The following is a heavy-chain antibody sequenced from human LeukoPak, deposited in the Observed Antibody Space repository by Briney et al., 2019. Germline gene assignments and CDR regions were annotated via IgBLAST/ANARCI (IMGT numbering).Heavy chain of an antibody. CDR3: ARDRIVGAIFDY. CDR2: IYYSGST. J-gene: IGHJ4*02. Sequence: SETLSLTCTVSGGSISSYYWSWIRQPPGKGLEWIGYIYYSGSTNYNPSLKSRVTISVDTSKNQFSLKLSSVTAADTAVYYCARDRIVGAIFDYWGQGTLVTVSS. CDR1: GGSISSYY. V-gene: IGHV4-59*01. D-gene: IGHD1-26*01.